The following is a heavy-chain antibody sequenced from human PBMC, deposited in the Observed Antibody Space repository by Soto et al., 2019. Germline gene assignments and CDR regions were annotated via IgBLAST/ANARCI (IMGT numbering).Heavy chain of an antibody. J-gene: IGHJ4*02. CDR3: ARDPPYSSGWYYFDY. CDR2: IIPIFGTA. CDR1: GGTFSSYA. D-gene: IGHD6-19*01. Sequence: SVKVSCKASGGTFSSYAISWVRQAPGQGLEWMGGIIPIFGTANYAQKFQGRVTITADESTSTAYMELSSLRSEDTAVYYCARDPPYSSGWYYFDYWGQGTLVTVSS. V-gene: IGHV1-69*13.